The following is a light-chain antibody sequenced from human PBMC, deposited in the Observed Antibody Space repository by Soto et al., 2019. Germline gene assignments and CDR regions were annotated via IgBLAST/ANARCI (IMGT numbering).Light chain of an antibody. Sequence: DIQMTQSPSTLSASVGDRVTITCRASQTISAWLARYQQKPGKAPKVLIYKASTLASGVPSRFSGGGSGTEFTLTISSLQPDDFATYYCQQYNSFSYTFGQGTKLEIK. J-gene: IGKJ2*01. CDR2: KAS. CDR1: QTISAW. V-gene: IGKV1-5*03. CDR3: QQYNSFSYT.